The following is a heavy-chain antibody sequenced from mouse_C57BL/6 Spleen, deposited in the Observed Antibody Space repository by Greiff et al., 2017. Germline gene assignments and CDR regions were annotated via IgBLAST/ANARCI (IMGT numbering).Heavy chain of an antibody. V-gene: IGHV5-4*01. CDR3: ARGRDYYGNLFAY. CDR2: ISDGGSYT. J-gene: IGHJ3*01. Sequence: EVHLVESGGGLVKPGGSLKLSCAASGFTFSSYAMSWVRQTPEKRLEWVATISDGGSYTYYPDNVKGRFTISRDNAKNNLYLQMSHLKSEDTAMYYCARGRDYYGNLFAYWGQGTLVTVSA. D-gene: IGHD2-1*01. CDR1: GFTFSSYA.